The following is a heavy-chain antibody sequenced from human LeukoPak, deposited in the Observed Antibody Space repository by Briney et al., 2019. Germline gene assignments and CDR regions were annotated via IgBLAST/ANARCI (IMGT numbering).Heavy chain of an antibody. J-gene: IGHJ5*02. CDR3: ARDSGTTGEVKFDP. CDR1: AGSINSYY. Sequence: SETLSLTCTVSAGSINSYYWSWIRQPPGKGLEWIGYIYYSGSTNYNPSLKSRLTISVDTSKNQFPLNLISVTAADTAVYYCARDSGTTGEVKFDPWGQGTLVTVSS. D-gene: IGHD3-10*01. V-gene: IGHV4-59*12. CDR2: IYYSGST.